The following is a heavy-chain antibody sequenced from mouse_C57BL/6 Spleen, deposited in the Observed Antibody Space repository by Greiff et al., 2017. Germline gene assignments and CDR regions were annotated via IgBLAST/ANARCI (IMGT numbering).Heavy chain of an antibody. Sequence: QVQLQQSGPGLVQPSQSLSITCTVSGFSLTSYGVHWVRQSPGKGLAWLGVIWSGGSTDYNAAFISRLSISKDNSKSQVFFKMNSLQADDTAIYYCARNWDYGSKPLLDYWGQGTTLTVSS. CDR1: GFSLTSYG. CDR2: IWSGGST. D-gene: IGHD1-1*01. CDR3: ARNWDYGSKPLLDY. J-gene: IGHJ2*01. V-gene: IGHV2-2*01.